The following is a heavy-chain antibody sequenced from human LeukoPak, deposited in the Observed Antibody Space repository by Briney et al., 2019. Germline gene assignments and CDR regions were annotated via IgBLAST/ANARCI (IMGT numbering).Heavy chain of an antibody. V-gene: IGHV1-2*02. CDR3: ARDLLDCSSTSCYPWGSYYYYGMDV. D-gene: IGHD2-2*01. CDR1: GYTFTGYY. J-gene: IGHJ6*02. CDR2: INPNSGGT. Sequence: ASVKVSCKASGYTFTGYYMHWVRQAPGQGLEWMGWINPNSGGTNYAQKFQGRVTMTRDTSISTAYMELSRLRSDDTAVYYCARDLLDCSSTSCYPWGSYYYYGMDVWDQGTTVTVSS.